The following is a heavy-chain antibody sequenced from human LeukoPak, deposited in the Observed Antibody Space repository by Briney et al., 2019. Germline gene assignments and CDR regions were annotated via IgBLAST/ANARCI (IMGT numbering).Heavy chain of an antibody. J-gene: IGHJ4*02. CDR3: ARELSWSGRDY. Sequence: GGSLRLSCAASGFTFSGSWMSWVRQAPGKGLEWVANTNQDGSAKNYLDSVKGRFTISIDRGKNSLYLQMNSLRDEDTAVYYCARELSWSGRDYWGQGTLVTVSS. CDR1: GFTFSGSW. V-gene: IGHV3-7*01. D-gene: IGHD3-3*01. CDR2: TNQDGSAK.